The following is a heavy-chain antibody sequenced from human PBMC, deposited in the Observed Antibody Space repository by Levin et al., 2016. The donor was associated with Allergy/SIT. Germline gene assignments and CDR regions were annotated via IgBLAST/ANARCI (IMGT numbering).Heavy chain of an antibody. Sequence: SETLSLTCTVSGGSISSYYWSWIRQPPGKGLEWIGYIYYSGSTNYNPSLKSRVTISVDTSKNQFSLKLSSVTAADTAVYYCARGGDSSSWYSYYYGMDVWGQGTTVTVSS. D-gene: IGHD6-13*01. V-gene: IGHV4-59*01. CDR3: ARGGDSSSWYSYYYGMDV. J-gene: IGHJ6*02. CDR2: IYYSGST. CDR1: GGSISSYY.